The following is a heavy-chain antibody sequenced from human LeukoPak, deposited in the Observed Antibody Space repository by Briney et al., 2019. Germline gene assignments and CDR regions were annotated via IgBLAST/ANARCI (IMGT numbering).Heavy chain of an antibody. Sequence: SVKASCKASGGTFSSYAISWVRQAPGQGLEWMGGIIPIFGTANYAQKFQGRVTITTDESTSTAYMELSSLRSEDTAVYYCARDYYGSGSYYNGGFDPWGQGTLVTVSS. V-gene: IGHV1-69*05. CDR3: ARDYYGSGSYYNGGFDP. CDR1: GGTFSSYA. J-gene: IGHJ5*02. CDR2: IIPIFGTA. D-gene: IGHD3-10*01.